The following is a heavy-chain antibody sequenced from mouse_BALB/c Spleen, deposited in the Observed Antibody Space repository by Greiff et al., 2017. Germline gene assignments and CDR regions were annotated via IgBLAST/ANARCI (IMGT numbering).Heavy chain of an antibody. Sequence: VQLQQSGAELVRPGTSVKISCKASGYTFTNYWLGWVKQRPGHGLEWIGDIYPGGGYTNYNEKFKGKATLTADTSSSTAYMQLSSLTSEDSAVYFCARGDYYGSSYHYFDYWGQGTTLTVSS. D-gene: IGHD1-1*01. J-gene: IGHJ2*01. CDR1: GYTFTNYW. CDR2: IYPGGGYT. V-gene: IGHV1-63*02. CDR3: ARGDYYGSSYHYFDY.